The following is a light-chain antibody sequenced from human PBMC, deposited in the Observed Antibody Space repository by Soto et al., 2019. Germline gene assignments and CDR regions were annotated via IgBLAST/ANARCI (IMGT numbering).Light chain of an antibody. CDR2: AAS. CDR3: QQSDSFPHT. Sequence: DILMTQSPSSVSASVGDRVTITCRASQGISNWLAWYQQKAGQAPKLLIYAASGLHSGVPSRFSGSGSGTDFTLTISSLQPEDFATYFCQQSDSFPHTFGRGTKLEI. CDR1: QGISNW. J-gene: IGKJ2*01. V-gene: IGKV1-12*01.